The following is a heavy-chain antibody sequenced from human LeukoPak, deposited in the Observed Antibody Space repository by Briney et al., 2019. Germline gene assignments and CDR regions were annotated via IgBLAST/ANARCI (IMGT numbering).Heavy chain of an antibody. CDR3: AKAEWELIFPSDY. CDR1: GFTFSSYG. CDR2: ISYDGSNK. V-gene: IGHV3-30*18. D-gene: IGHD1-26*01. Sequence: GGSLGLSCAASGFTFSSYGMHWVRQAPGKGLEWVAVISYDGSNKYYADSVKGRFTISRDNSKNTLYLQMNSLRAEDTAVYYCAKAEWELIFPSDYWGQGTLVTVSS. J-gene: IGHJ4*02.